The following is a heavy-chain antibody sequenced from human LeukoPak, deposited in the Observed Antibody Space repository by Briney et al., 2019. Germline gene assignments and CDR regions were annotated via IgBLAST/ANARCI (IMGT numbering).Heavy chain of an antibody. CDR2: ISYDGSNT. CDR3: AKGYSGSYLDY. D-gene: IGHD1-26*01. CDR1: GFTFSSYG. J-gene: IGHJ4*02. Sequence: GRSLRLSCAASGFTFSSYGMHWVRQAPGKGLEWVAVISYDGSNTYYADSVKGRFTISRDNSKNTLYLQMNSLRAEDTAVYYCAKGYSGSYLDYWGQGTLVTVSS. V-gene: IGHV3-30*18.